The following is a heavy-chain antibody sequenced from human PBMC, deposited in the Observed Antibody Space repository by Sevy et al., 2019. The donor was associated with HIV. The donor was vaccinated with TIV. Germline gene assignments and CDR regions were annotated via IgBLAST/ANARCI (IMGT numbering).Heavy chain of an antibody. V-gene: IGHV4-39*01. CDR3: ATSVSARPDDY. J-gene: IGHJ4*02. Sequence: SETLSLTCTVSGGSISSSAYYWGWIRQPPGKGLEWIASFYYSGNTYYNPSLKCRVTISVDTPKNQFSLKLSSVTAADTAVYYCATSVSARPDDYWGQGILVTVSS. D-gene: IGHD6-6*01. CDR2: FYYSGNT. CDR1: GGSISSSAYY.